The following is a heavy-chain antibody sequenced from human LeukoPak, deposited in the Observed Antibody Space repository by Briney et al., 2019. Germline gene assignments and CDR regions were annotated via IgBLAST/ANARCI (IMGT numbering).Heavy chain of an antibody. CDR3: AKEYYYATFGYSYFDY. CDR1: GFTFISYA. CDR2: ISGSGGST. D-gene: IGHD3-10*01. Sequence: PGGSLRLSCAASGFTFISYAMSWVRQAPGKGLEWVSVISGSGGSTYYADSVKGRFTISRENSKNTLYLQMNSLRAEDTAVYYCAKEYYYATFGYSYFDYWGQGALLTVSS. V-gene: IGHV3-23*01. J-gene: IGHJ4*02.